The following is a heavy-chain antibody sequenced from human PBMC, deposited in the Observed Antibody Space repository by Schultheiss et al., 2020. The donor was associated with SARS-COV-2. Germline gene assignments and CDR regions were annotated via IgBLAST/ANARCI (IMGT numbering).Heavy chain of an antibody. CDR1: GGSISSSNW. V-gene: IGHV4-4*02. D-gene: IGHD1-26*01. CDR3: ARDAADGSYYDY. Sequence: SETLSPTCAVSGGSISSSNWWSWVRQPPGKGLEWIGYIYYSGSTNYNPSLKSRVTISVDTSKNQFSLKLSSVTAADTAVYYCARDAADGSYYDYWGQGTLVTVSS. CDR2: IYYSGST. J-gene: IGHJ4*02.